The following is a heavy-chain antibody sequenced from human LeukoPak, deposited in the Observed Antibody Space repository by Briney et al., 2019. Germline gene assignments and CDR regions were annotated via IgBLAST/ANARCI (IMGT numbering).Heavy chain of an antibody. J-gene: IGHJ4*02. D-gene: IGHD3-10*01. CDR1: GGSISSYY. CDR3: ARGGRYYYGWYYFDY. V-gene: IGHV4-59*01. CDR2: IYYSGNT. Sequence: SETLSLTCTVSGGSISSYYWTWIRQPPGKGLEWIGYIYYSGNTNYNPSLKSRVTISVDTSKNQFSLKVSSVTAADTAVYYCARGGRYYYGWYYFDYWGQGTLVTVSS.